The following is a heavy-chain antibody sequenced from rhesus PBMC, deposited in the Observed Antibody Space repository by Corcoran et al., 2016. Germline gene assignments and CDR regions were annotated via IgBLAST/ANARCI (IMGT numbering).Heavy chain of an antibody. J-gene: IGHJ6*01. CDR2: IKRKTNRSTA. V-gene: IGHV3-30*02. CDR3: TTDRYYNIWTGYYSGYGLDS. D-gene: IGHD3-3*01. Sequence: EVQLVESGAGLVQPGGSLRLSCAASGFTFSNSWMSWVRQAPGKGLGWVARIKRKTNRSTAHYAASVKGRFTISSDYSKNTLYLQMNSLKTEDTAVYYCTTDRYYNIWTGYYSGYGLDSWGQGVVVTVSS. CDR1: GFTFSNSW.